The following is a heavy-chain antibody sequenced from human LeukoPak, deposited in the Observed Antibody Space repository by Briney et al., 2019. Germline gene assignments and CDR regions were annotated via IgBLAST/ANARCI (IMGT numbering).Heavy chain of an antibody. CDR2: VNPSAGTT. CDR1: GYTFTDYY. D-gene: IGHD2-8*01. Sequence: GASVKVSCKASGYTFTDYYIHWVRQAPGQGLEWLGMVNPSAGTTNFAQKFRGRVTMTRDTSTNTVYMELSSLRSEDTAVYYCARERHAICYFDYWGQGTLVTVCS. V-gene: IGHV1-46*01. J-gene: IGHJ4*02. CDR3: ARERHAICYFDY.